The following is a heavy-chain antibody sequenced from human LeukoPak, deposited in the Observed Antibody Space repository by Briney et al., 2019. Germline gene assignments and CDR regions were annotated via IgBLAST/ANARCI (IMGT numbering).Heavy chain of an antibody. Sequence: PSETLSLTCTVSGDSISSSSYYWGWIRQPPGKGLEWIGSIYYSGSTYYNPSLKSRVTISVDTSKNQFSLKLSSVTAADTAVYYCARERKGYFDWLYYFDYWGQGTLVTVSS. CDR3: ARERKGYFDWLYYFDY. CDR2: IYYSGST. CDR1: GDSISSSSYY. D-gene: IGHD3-9*01. V-gene: IGHV4-39*07. J-gene: IGHJ4*02.